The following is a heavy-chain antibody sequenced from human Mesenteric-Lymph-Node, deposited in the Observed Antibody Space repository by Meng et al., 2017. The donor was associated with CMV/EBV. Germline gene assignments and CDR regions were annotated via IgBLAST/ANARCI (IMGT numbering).Heavy chain of an antibody. V-gene: IGHV4-59*08. CDR2: IYYSGST. Sequence: SETLSLTCTVSGGSISSYYWSWIRQPPGKGLEWIGYIYYSGSTNYNPSLKSRVTISVDTSKNQFSLKLSSVTAADTAVYYCARVGVGAIRNYYYYAMDVWGQGTTVTVSS. CDR3: ARVGVGAIRNYYYYAMDV. J-gene: IGHJ6*02. D-gene: IGHD1-26*01. CDR1: GGSISSYY.